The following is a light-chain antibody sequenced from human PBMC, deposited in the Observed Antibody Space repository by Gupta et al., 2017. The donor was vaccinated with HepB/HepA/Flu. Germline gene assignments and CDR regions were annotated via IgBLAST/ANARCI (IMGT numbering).Light chain of an antibody. V-gene: IGKV3-20*01. Sequence: EMGWTQSQGTLSLSPGERATLSGGASQSVSSSYLAWYQQKPGQAPRLLIYCSSSRATGIPDRFCGSGSGTAFSLPISRLEPEDFAVYYCQQYGSSPPFTFGPGTKVDIK. CDR3: QQYGSSPPFT. J-gene: IGKJ3*01. CDR1: QSVSSSY. CDR2: CSS.